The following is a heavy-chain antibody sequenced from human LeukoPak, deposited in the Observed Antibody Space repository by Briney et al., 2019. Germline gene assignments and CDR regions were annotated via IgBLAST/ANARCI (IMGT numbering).Heavy chain of an antibody. D-gene: IGHD6-19*01. Sequence: SGGSLRLSCAASGFSFSDYYMSWIRQAPGKGLEWLSYISGSGSTIYYADSVKGRFTISRDNSKNTLYLQMNSLRAEDTAVYYCAKFAVAGQSRYFDLWGRGTLVTVSS. CDR3: AKFAVAGQSRYFDL. V-gene: IGHV3-11*01. CDR1: GFSFSDYY. J-gene: IGHJ2*01. CDR2: ISGSGSTI.